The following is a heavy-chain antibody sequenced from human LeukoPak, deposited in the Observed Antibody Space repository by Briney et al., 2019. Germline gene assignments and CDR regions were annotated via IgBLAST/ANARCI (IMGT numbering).Heavy chain of an antibody. CDR1: GFAFTNNA. D-gene: IGHD3-10*01. V-gene: IGHV3-7*01. Sequence: GGSLRLSCEASGFAFTNNAMSWVRQAPGKGLEWVANIRQDGSEKYYVDSVKGRFTISRDNAKNSLYLQMNSLRAEDTAVYYCASQSYGLFEYWGQGTLVTVSS. CDR2: IRQDGSEK. CDR3: ASQSYGLFEY. J-gene: IGHJ4*02.